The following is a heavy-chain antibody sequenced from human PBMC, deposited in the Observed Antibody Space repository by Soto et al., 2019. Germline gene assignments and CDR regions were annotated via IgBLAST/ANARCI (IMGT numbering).Heavy chain of an antibody. D-gene: IGHD1-26*01. J-gene: IGHJ3*02. CDR2: IRYDGSNK. Sequence: QVQLVESGGGVVQPGRSLRLSCAASGFTFSSYGMHWVRQAPGKGLEWVAVIRYDGSNKYYADSVKGRFTISRDNSKNTLYLQMNSLRAEDTAVYYCARVADRGAYAFDIWGKGPMVTVSS. V-gene: IGHV3-33*01. CDR1: GFTFSSYG. CDR3: ARVADRGAYAFDI.